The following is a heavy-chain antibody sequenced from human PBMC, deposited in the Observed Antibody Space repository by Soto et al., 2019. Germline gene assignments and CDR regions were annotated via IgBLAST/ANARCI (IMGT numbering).Heavy chain of an antibody. J-gene: IGHJ4*02. Sequence: GGSLRLSCAASGFTFSSYGMHWVRQAPGKGLEWVAIISYDGSNKYYADSVKGRFTISRDNSRNTLYLQMNSLRAEDTAVYYCAKDGLYYYDTSGYYDYWGQGT. V-gene: IGHV3-30*18. CDR2: ISYDGSNK. CDR1: GFTFSSYG. CDR3: AKDGLYYYDTSGYYDY. D-gene: IGHD3-22*01.